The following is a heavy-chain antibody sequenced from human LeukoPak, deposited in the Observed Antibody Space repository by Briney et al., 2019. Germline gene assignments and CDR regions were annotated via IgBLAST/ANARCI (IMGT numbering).Heavy chain of an antibody. J-gene: IGHJ2*01. CDR2: INPNSGGT. D-gene: IGHD2-2*01. CDR3: ARDNNLGYCSSTSCYPNWYFDL. Sequence: ASVKVSCKASGYTFTGYYMHWVRQAPGQGLEWMGRINPNSGGTNYAQKFQGRVTMTRDTSISTAYMELSRLRSDDTAVYYCARDNNLGYCSSTSCYPNWYFDLWGRGTLVTVSS. V-gene: IGHV1-2*06. CDR1: GYTFTGYY.